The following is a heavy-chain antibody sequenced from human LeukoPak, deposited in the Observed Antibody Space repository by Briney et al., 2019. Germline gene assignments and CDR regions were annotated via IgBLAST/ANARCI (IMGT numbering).Heavy chain of an antibody. V-gene: IGHV3-21*01. J-gene: IGHJ4*02. D-gene: IGHD3-16*02. Sequence: GGSLRHSCAASGFTVSSYSMNWVRQAPGKGLEWVSSISSSYNYIYYADSVKGRFTISRDNAKNSLYLQMNSLRAEDTAVYYCARDLGVIVHPSDYWGQGTLVTVSS. CDR1: GFTVSSYS. CDR3: ARDLGVIVHPSDY. CDR2: ISSSYNYI.